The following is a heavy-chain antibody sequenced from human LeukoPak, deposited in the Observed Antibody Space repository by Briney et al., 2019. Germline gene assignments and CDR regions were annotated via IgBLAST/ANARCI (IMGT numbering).Heavy chain of an antibody. D-gene: IGHD3-10*01. J-gene: IGHJ4*02. V-gene: IGHV3-74*01. CDR1: GFTFGTYR. CDR3: ATDSYVSGSYYRLFY. CDR2: INSDGGTT. Sequence: TGGSLRLSCGASGFTFGTYRMHWVRHAPGKGLVWVSGINSDGGTTTYADSVKGRFTISRDNAKNTLYLQMNNLRAEDTAIYYCATDSYVSGSYYRLFYWGQGTLVTVSS.